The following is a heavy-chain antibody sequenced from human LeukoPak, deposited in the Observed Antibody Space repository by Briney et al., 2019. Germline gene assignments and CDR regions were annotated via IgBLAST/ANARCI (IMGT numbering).Heavy chain of an antibody. J-gene: IGHJ4*02. V-gene: IGHV3-23*01. CDR1: GFTVSSNY. CDR2: FSGSGGNT. CDR3: ARSGLNRFDY. D-gene: IGHD2-15*01. Sequence: GGSLRLSCAASGFTVSSNYMSWVRQAPGKGLEWVSSFSGSGGNTYYADSLKGRFTISRDNSKNTLYLQLNSLRAEDTAVYYCARSGLNRFDYWGQGTLVTVSS.